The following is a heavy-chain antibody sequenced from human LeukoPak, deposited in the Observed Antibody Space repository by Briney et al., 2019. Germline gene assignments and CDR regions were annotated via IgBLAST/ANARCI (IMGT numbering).Heavy chain of an antibody. CDR2: IYSDGDT. CDR1: GITVSSNY. Sequence: GGSLRLSCAASGITVSSNYMSWVRQAPGKGLEWVSAIYSDGDTYYADSVKGRFTISRDNSKNTLYLQMNSLRAEDTAVYYCAKGPLGYYDSSGYYPYYFDYWGQGTLVTVSS. CDR3: AKGPLGYYDSSGYYPYYFDY. V-gene: IGHV3-66*01. D-gene: IGHD3-22*01. J-gene: IGHJ4*02.